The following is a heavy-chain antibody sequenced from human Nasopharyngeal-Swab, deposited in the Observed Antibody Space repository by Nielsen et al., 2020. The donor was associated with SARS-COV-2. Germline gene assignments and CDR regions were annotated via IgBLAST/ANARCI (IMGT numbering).Heavy chain of an antibody. J-gene: IGHJ6*02. Sequence: GESLKISCAASGSTFSSYAMSWVRQAPGKGLEWVSAISGSGGSTYYADSVKGRFTISRDNSKNTLYLQMNSLRAEDTAVYYCAKDHVKYGDYVRYDYGMDVWGQGTTVTVSS. CDR2: ISGSGGST. V-gene: IGHV3-23*01. CDR1: GSTFSSYA. CDR3: AKDHVKYGDYVRYDYGMDV. D-gene: IGHD4-17*01.